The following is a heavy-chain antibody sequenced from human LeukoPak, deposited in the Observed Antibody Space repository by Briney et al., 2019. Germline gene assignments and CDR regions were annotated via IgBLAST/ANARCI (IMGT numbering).Heavy chain of an antibody. CDR2: ISYDGSNK. CDR1: GFTFSSYA. J-gene: IGHJ2*01. V-gene: IGHV3-30*04. Sequence: GGSLRLSCAASGFTFSSYAMHWVRQAPGKGLEWGAVISYDGSNKYYADSVKGRFTISRDNSKNTLYLQMNSLRAEDTAVYCCARDRGGDENWYFDLWGRGTLVTVSS. CDR3: ARDRGGDENWYFDL. D-gene: IGHD3-16*01.